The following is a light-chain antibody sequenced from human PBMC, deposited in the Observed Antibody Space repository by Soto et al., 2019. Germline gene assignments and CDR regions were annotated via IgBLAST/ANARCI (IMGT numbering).Light chain of an antibody. CDR2: DVS. Sequence: QSVLTQPRSVSGSPGQSVTISCTGTSSDVGGYNYVSWYQQHPGKAPKLMIYDVSKRPSGVPDRFSGSESGNTASLTISGLQAEDEADYYCCSYAGSSWVFGGGTKVTVL. CDR3: CSYAGSSWV. CDR1: SSDVGGYNY. J-gene: IGLJ3*02. V-gene: IGLV2-11*01.